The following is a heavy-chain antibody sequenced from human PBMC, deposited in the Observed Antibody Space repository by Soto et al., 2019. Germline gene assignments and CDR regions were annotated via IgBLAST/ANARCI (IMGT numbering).Heavy chain of an antibody. V-gene: IGHV4-31*03. D-gene: IGHD3-3*01. CDR3: ARWWSGSRQGLDP. Sequence: QVQLQESGPGLVKPSQTLSLTCTVSGGSISSGDYYWSWIRQHPGKGLEWIGYSYYSGSTYYNPSLQSRVTISVDTSKNQFSLKLSSVTAADTAVYYCARWWSGSRQGLDPWGKGTLVTVSS. J-gene: IGHJ5*02. CDR2: SYYSGST. CDR1: GGSISSGDYY.